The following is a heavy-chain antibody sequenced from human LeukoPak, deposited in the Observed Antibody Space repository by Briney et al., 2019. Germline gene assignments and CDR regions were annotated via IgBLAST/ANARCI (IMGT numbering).Heavy chain of an antibody. D-gene: IGHD1-14*01. V-gene: IGHV1-69*13. CDR2: IIPIFGTA. CDR3: ARCPPDSVYYYGMDV. Sequence: ASVKVSCKSSGGTFSSYAIIWVRQAPGQGLEWMGGIIPIFGTANYAQKFQGRVTITADESTSTAYMELSSLRSEDTAVYYCARCPPDSVYYYGMDVWGQGTTVTVSS. J-gene: IGHJ6*02. CDR1: GGTFSSYA.